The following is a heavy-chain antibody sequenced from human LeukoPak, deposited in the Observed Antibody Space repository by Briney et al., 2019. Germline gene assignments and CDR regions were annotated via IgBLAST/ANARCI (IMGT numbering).Heavy chain of an antibody. D-gene: IGHD2-2*01. CDR3: ARATVVPAAMFDP. J-gene: IGHJ5*02. CDR1: GGSISSGGYS. V-gene: IGHV4-30-2*01. Sequence: PSGTLSLTCAVSGGSISSGGYSWSWIRQPPGKGLEWIGYIYHSGSTYYNPSLKSRVTISVDRSKNQFSLKLSSVTAADTAVYYCARATVVPAAMFDPWGQGTLVTVSS. CDR2: IYHSGST.